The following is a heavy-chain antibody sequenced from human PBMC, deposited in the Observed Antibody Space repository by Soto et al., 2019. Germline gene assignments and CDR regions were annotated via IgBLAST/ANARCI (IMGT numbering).Heavy chain of an antibody. CDR1: GYSFTSYW. CDR3: ASGRETTVTQFDY. J-gene: IGHJ4*02. D-gene: IGHD4-17*01. Sequence: GESLKISCTGSGYSFTSYWIAWVRQMPGKGLEWMGIIYPGDSDTRYSPSFQGQVTISADKSISTAYLQWSSLKASDTAMYYCASGRETTVTQFDYWGQGTLVTVSS. CDR2: IYPGDSDT. V-gene: IGHV5-51*01.